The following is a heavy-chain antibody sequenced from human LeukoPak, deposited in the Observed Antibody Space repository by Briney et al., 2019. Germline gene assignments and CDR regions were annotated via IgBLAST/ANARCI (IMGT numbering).Heavy chain of an antibody. CDR2: IIPIFGMP. CDR1: GGTFSNYA. CDR3: ARAHWDCSSTNCYKRHYLPLDF. V-gene: IGHV1-69*05. J-gene: IGHJ4*02. Sequence: ASVKVSCKASGGTFSNYAFSWVRQGPGQGLEWMGGIIPIFGMPNYAQNFQGRVTITTDESTSTAYMELTSLRSEDTAVYYCARAHWDCSSTNCYKRHYLPLDFWGQGTLVTVSS. D-gene: IGHD2-2*02.